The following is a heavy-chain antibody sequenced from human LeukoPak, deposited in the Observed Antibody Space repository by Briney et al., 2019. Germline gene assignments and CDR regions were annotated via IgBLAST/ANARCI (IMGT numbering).Heavy chain of an antibody. V-gene: IGHV4-34*01. J-gene: IGHJ6*02. CDR3: ARGEVGVPWLRGYYYYGMDV. CDR1: GGSFGGYY. CDR2: INHSGST. D-gene: IGHD5-12*01. Sequence: SETLSLTCAVYGGSFGGYYWRWIRQPPGKGLEWSGEINHSGSTNYNPSLKSRVTISVDTSKNQFSLKLSSVTAADTAVYYCARGEVGVPWLRGYYYYGMDVWGQGTTVTVSS.